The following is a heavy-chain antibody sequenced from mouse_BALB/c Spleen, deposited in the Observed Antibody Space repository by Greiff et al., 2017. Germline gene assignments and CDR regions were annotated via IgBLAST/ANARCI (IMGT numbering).Heavy chain of an antibody. CDR1: GYTFTSYW. CDR2: INPSTGYT. J-gene: IGHJ3*01. CDR3: ARSSLLSQNWFAY. V-gene: IGHV1-7*01. Sequence: VQLQQSGAELAKPGASVKMSCKASGYTFTSYWMHWVKQRPGQGLEWIGYINPSTGYTEYNQKFKDKATLTADKSSSTAYMQLSSLTSEDSAVYYCARSSLLSQNWFAYWGQGTLVTVSA. D-gene: IGHD2-10*01.